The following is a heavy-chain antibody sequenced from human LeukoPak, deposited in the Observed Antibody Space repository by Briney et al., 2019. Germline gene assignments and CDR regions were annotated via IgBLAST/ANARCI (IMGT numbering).Heavy chain of an antibody. CDR2: FDPGDAET. CDR1: GSTLTELS. CDR3: AAGGVYDLLKY. D-gene: IGHD5/OR15-5a*01. Sequence: ASVKVSCKVHGSTLTELSMHWVRQALGKGLEWMGGFDPGDAETIYAQKFQGRVTMTEDTSTDTAYMELSSLRSEDTAVYYCAAGGVYDLLKYWGQGALVNVSS. V-gene: IGHV1-24*01. J-gene: IGHJ4*02.